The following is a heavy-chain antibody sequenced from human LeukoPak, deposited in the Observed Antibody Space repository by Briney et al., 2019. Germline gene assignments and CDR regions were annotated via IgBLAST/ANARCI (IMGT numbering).Heavy chain of an antibody. J-gene: IGHJ6*03. CDR1: GGTFSSYA. Sequence: GASVKVSCKASGGTFSSYAISWVRQAPGQGLEWMGGIIPIFVTANYDKRFKGRVTITTAESTRTAYMELSSLRFEETAVYYCPRGREVVVPAAMDYYYYMDVWAKGPRSPSP. D-gene: IGHD2-2*01. CDR3: PRGREVVVPAAMDYYYYMDV. CDR2: IIPIFVTA. V-gene: IGHV1-69*05.